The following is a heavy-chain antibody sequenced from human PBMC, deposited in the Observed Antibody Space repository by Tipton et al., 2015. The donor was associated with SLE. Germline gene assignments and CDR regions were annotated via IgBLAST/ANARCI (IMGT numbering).Heavy chain of an antibody. CDR1: GGSFSGYY. CDR3: ASGGNSRSGGY. V-gene: IGHV4-34*01. D-gene: IGHD2/OR15-2a*01. CDR2: INHSGST. Sequence: LRLSCAVYGGSFSGYYWSWIRQPPGKGLEWIGEINHSGSTNYNPSLKSRVTISVDTSKNQFSLKLSSVTAADTAVYYCASGGNSRSGGYWGQGTLVTVSS. J-gene: IGHJ4*02.